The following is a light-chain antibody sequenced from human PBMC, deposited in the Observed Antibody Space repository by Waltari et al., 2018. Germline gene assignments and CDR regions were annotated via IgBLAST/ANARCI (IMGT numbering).Light chain of an antibody. CDR1: QSVSNY. V-gene: IGKV3-11*01. J-gene: IGKJ4*01. CDR2: DAT. CDR3: QQRSNLLT. Sequence: EIVLTESPATLSLSPGESATPSCRARQSVSNYLAWYQQKPGQAPRLLIYDATNRATGIPARFSGSGSGTDFTLTISSLEPEDFAVYYCQQRSNLLTFGGGTKVEIK.